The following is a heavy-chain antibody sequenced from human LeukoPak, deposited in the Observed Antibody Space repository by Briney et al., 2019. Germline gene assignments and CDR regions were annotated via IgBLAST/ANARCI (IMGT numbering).Heavy chain of an antibody. Sequence: GGSLRLSCAASGFTFSSYSMNWVRQAPGKGLEWVSSISSSSSYIYYADPVKGRFTISRDNAKNSLYLQMNSLRAEDTAVYYCARSSSSGWTYWGQGTLVTVSS. CDR1: GFTFSSYS. J-gene: IGHJ4*02. D-gene: IGHD3-22*01. CDR3: ARSSSSGWTY. V-gene: IGHV3-21*01. CDR2: ISSSSSYI.